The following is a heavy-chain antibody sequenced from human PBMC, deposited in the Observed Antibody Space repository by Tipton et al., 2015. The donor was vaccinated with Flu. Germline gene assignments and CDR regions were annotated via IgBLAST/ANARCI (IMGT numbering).Heavy chain of an antibody. CDR2: IHYSGSP. V-gene: IGHV4-38-2*02. D-gene: IGHD3-10*02. CDR3: ARHTGDSVRGVIDY. CDR1: GDSMRSDYF. Sequence: LRLSCTVSGDSMRSDYFWGWIRQAPGKGLEWIGNIHYSGSPHYNPPLKSRVTISVDTSKNQFSLRLSSVTAADTAVYYCARHTGDSVRGVIDYWGQGTLVTVSS. J-gene: IGHJ4*02.